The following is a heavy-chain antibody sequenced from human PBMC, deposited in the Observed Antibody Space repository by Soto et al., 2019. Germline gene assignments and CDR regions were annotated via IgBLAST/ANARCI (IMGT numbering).Heavy chain of an antibody. V-gene: IGHV3-23*01. CDR3: AKMRDYYDSSALTWRYYFDF. Sequence: GGSLRLSCAASGFTFSSYAMSWVRQAPGKGLEWVSAISGSGGSTYYADSVKGRFTISRDNSKNTLYLQMNSLRAEDTAVYYCAKMRDYYDSSALTWRYYFDFWGQGTLVTVSS. CDR2: ISGSGGST. D-gene: IGHD3-22*01. CDR1: GFTFSSYA. J-gene: IGHJ4*02.